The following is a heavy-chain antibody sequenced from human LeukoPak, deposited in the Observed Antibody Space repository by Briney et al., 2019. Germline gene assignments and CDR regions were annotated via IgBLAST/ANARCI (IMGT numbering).Heavy chain of an antibody. CDR3: ARDPLDTAMADFDY. CDR2: ISAYNCNP. J-gene: IGHJ4*02. D-gene: IGHD5-18*01. CDR1: GYTFTSYG. Sequence: GASVKVSCKASGYTFTSYGISWVRQAPGQGLEWMGWISAYNCNPNYAQKLQGRVTMTTDTSTSTAYMDLRSLRSDDTAVYYCARDPLDTAMADFDYWGQGTLVTVSS. V-gene: IGHV1-18*01.